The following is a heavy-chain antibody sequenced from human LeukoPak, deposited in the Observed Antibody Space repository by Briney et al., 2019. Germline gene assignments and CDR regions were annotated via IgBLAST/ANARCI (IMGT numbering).Heavy chain of an antibody. CDR3: ARGDSPRGGYAEC. CDR1: GFTFRSYG. Sequence: GGSLRLSCAASGFTFRSYGMHWVRQAPGQGLEWVVVIWYGGNTKYYADSVKGRFTISRDNSKNTLYLQMDSLRAEDTAVYYCARGDSPRGGYAECGGQGNLVTVSS. J-gene: IGHJ4*02. V-gene: IGHV3-33*01. D-gene: IGHD5-24*01. CDR2: IWYGGNTK.